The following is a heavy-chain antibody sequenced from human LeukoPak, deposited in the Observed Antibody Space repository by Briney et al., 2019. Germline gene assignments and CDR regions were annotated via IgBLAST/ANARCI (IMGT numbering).Heavy chain of an antibody. CDR1: SGSISSYY. D-gene: IGHD6-13*01. V-gene: IGHV4-59*01. J-gene: IGHJ4*02. CDR2: IYYNGNT. Sequence: PSETLSLTCTVSSGSISSYYWSWIRQPPGEGLEWIGYIYYNGNTNYNPSLKSRVTLSVDTTSKKQFSLKLSSVTAADTAVYYCARDLSWYVHPIWSLDYWGQGTLVTVSS. CDR3: ARDLSWYVHPIWSLDY.